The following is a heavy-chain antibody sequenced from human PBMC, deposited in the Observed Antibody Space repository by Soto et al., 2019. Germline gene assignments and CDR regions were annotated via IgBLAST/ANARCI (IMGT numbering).Heavy chain of an antibody. V-gene: IGHV3-33*01. Sequence: QVQLVESGGGVVQPGRSLRLSCAASGFTFSSYGMHWVRQAPGKGLEWVAVIWYDGSNKYYADSVKGRFTISRDNCKNTLYLQMNSLRAEDTAVYYCAREDRSGYAMHYYYGMDVWGQGTTVTVSS. CDR2: IWYDGSNK. J-gene: IGHJ6*02. CDR1: GFTFSSYG. CDR3: AREDRSGYAMHYYYGMDV. D-gene: IGHD5-12*01.